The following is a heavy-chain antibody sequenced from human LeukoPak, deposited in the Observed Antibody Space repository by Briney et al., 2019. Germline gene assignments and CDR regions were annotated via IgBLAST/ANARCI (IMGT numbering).Heavy chain of an antibody. CDR2: IYHSGST. V-gene: IGHV4-39*07. Sequence: PETLSLTCTVSGGSISSGDYYYSWIRQPPGKGLEWIGEIYHSGSTNYNPSLKSRVTISVDKSKNQFSLKLSAVTAADTAVYYCARGNTGYFDYWGQGTLVTVSS. CDR3: ARGNTGYFDY. J-gene: IGHJ4*02. CDR1: GGSISSGDYY.